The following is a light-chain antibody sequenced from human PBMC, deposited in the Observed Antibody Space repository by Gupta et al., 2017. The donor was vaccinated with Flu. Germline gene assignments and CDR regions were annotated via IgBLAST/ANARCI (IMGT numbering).Light chain of an antibody. V-gene: IGKV3-15*01. J-gene: IGKJ3*01. CDR1: ESVGAY. Sequence: SPATLSAARGEVAAPSCRTRESVGAYVAWHQQTPGAATRLLNYGASHRAVVPSARFSGSGAGTEFTPTISRLQSEDFAFYYCEQNSNSPLFGHGTRVDIK. CDR2: GAS. CDR3: EQNSNSPL.